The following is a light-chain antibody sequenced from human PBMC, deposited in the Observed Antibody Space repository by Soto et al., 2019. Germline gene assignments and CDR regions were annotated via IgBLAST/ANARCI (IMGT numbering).Light chain of an antibody. CDR2: EVT. CDR1: SSDVGADNY. J-gene: IGLJ1*01. CDR3: CPYTSSDNLV. V-gene: IGLV2-14*01. Sequence: QYVLTQPASVSGSPGHSITISCTRTSSDVGADNYVSWYQQPPGEAPKLMIYEVTDRPSGVSNRFSGSKSGNTASLPISGLQDEDEADYYCCPYTSSDNLVFGTGTKLTVL.